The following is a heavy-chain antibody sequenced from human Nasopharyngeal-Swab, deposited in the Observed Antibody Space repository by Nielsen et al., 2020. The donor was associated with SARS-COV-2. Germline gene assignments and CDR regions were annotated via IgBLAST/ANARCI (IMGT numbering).Heavy chain of an antibody. CDR3: ARDPRGLWDSYGMDV. J-gene: IGHJ6*02. CDR2: ISYDGSNK. CDR1: GFTFSSYA. D-gene: IGHD1-26*01. Sequence: GGPLRLSCAASGFTFSSYAMHWVRQAPGKGLEWVAVISYDGSNKYYADSVKGRFTISRDNSKNTLYLQMNSLRAEDTAVYYCARDPRGLWDSYGMDVWGQGTTVTVSS. V-gene: IGHV3-30*04.